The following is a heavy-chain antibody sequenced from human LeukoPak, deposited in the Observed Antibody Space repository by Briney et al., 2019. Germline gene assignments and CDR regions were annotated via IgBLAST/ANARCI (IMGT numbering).Heavy chain of an antibody. CDR2: ISGSGGST. D-gene: IGHD4-17*01. CDR1: GFTLSSYE. Sequence: QPGGSLRLSCTASGFTLSSYEMSWIRQAPGKGLEWVSAISGSGGSTYYADSVKGRFTISRDNSKNTLYLQMNSLRAEDTAVYYCAKGADYGDYGYYYYYMDVWGKGTTVTVSS. V-gene: IGHV3-23*01. CDR3: AKGADYGDYGYYYYYMDV. J-gene: IGHJ6*03.